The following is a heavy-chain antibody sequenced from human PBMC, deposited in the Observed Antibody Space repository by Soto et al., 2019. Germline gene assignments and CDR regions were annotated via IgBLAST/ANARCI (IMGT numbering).Heavy chain of an antibody. CDR1: GFTFDDYT. J-gene: IGHJ5*02. Sequence: EVQLVESGGVVVQPGGSLRLSCAASGFTFDDYTMHWVRQAPGKGLEWVSLISWDVGSTYYADSVKGRFTISRDNSKNSRYLQMNSLRTEDTALYYCAKDEGSSWYWPWFDPWGQGTLVTVSS. CDR2: ISWDVGST. D-gene: IGHD6-13*01. V-gene: IGHV3-43*01. CDR3: AKDEGSSWYWPWFDP.